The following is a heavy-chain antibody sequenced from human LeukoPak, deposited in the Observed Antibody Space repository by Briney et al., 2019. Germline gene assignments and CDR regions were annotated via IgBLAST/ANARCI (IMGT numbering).Heavy chain of an antibody. J-gene: IGHJ4*02. D-gene: IGHD3-10*01. CDR3: AKDSPYGSGSYYNVHYFDY. CDR2: VSDSAGST. CDR1: EFTFSSYS. V-gene: IGHV3-23*01. Sequence: PGGSLRLSCAASEFTFSSYSMNWVRQAPGKGLEWVSTVSDSAGSTYYADSVKGRFTISRDNSKNTLYLQMNSLRAEDTAVYYCAKDSPYGSGSYYNVHYFDYWGQGTLVTVSS.